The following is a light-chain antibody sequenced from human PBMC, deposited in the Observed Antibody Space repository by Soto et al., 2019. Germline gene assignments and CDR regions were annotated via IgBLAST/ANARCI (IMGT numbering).Light chain of an antibody. CDR3: AAWDDSLSAYV. CDR1: SSNIGSNT. CDR2: SNN. J-gene: IGLJ1*01. V-gene: IGLV1-44*01. Sequence: QSVLTQPPSASGTPGQRVTISCSGSSSNIGSNTVNWYQQLPGTAPKHLIFSNNQRPSGVPDRFSGSKSGTSASLAISGLQPEDEADYYCAAWDDSLSAYVFGTGTKVTVL.